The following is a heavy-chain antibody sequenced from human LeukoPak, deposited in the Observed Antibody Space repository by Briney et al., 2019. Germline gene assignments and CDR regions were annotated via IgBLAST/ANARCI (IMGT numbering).Heavy chain of an antibody. CDR3: ARDYPPGY. J-gene: IGHJ4*02. CDR2: ISYAGSNK. V-gene: IGHV3-30-3*01. Sequence: GGSLRLSCAASGFTLSSYAMHWVRQAPGKGLEWVAVISYAGSNKYYADSVKGRFTISRDNSKNTLYLQMNSLRAEDTAVYYCARDYPPGYWGQGTLVTVSS. CDR1: GFTLSSYA.